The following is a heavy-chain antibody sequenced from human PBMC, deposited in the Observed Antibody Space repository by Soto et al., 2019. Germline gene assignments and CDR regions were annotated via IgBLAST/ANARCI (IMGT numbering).Heavy chain of an antibody. D-gene: IGHD1-7*01. CDR1: GGSISYSSYY. Sequence: QVQLQESGPGLVKPSQTLSLTCTVSGGSISYSSYYWSWIRQHPGTGLEWIGYIYYSGRTYYNPSLRSRVTISLDTSKNQFSLKLTSVTAADTAVYYCARDLRGGTTFDSWGQGTLVTVSS. CDR2: IYYSGRT. CDR3: ARDLRGGTTFDS. J-gene: IGHJ4*02. V-gene: IGHV4-31*03.